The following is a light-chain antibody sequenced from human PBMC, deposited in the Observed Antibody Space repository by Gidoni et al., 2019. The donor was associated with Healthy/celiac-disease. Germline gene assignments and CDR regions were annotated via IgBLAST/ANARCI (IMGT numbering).Light chain of an antibody. V-gene: IGLV4-69*01. CDR2: LKSDGSH. Sequence: QLVLTQSPSASASLGDSVKLTCTLSSGHSSYAIAWHQQQPETGPRYLMKLKSDGSHSQGDGIPVRFSGASSGAERYLTISSLQSEDEAYYYFQTWGTGIVVFGGGTKLTVL. CDR3: QTWGTGIVV. CDR1: SGHSSYA. J-gene: IGLJ2*01.